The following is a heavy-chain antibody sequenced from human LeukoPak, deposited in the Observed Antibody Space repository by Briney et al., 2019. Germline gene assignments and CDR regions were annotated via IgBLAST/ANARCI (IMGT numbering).Heavy chain of an antibody. Sequence: SETLSLTYTVSGGSISSYYWSWIRQPPGKGLEWIGYIYYSGSTNYNPSLKSRVTISVDTSKNQFSLKLSSVTAADTAVYYCARAREPEGAFDYWGQGTLVTVSS. J-gene: IGHJ4*02. D-gene: IGHD1-26*01. CDR3: ARAREPEGAFDY. CDR1: GGSISSYY. V-gene: IGHV4-59*01. CDR2: IYYSGST.